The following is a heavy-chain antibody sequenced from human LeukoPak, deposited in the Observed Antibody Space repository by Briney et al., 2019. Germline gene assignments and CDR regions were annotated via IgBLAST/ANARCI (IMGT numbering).Heavy chain of an antibody. V-gene: IGHV1-2*02. D-gene: IGHD2-2*01. CDR1: GYTFTGYY. CDR3: ARDPPPGYCSSTSCYRAFDI. Sequence: ASVKVSCKASGYTFTGYYMHWVRQAPGQGLEWMGWINPNSGGTNYAQKFQGRVTMTRDTSISTAYMELSRLRSDDTAVYYCARDPPPGYCSSTSCYRAFDIWGQGTMVTVSS. J-gene: IGHJ3*02. CDR2: INPNSGGT.